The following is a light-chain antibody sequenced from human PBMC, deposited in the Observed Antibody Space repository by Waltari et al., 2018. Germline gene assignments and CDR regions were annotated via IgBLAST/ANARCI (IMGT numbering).Light chain of an antibody. Sequence: QSVLTQPPSVSGAPGQRVTISCTGSNSNLGAGYDLQWYQQLPGTAPKLLIYANNNRPSGVPCRFPGSKSGTSASPAITGLQAEDEADYYCQSYDTSLSGSRVFGGGTKLTVL. V-gene: IGLV1-40*01. CDR1: NSNLGAGYD. CDR3: QSYDTSLSGSRV. J-gene: IGLJ2*01. CDR2: ANN.